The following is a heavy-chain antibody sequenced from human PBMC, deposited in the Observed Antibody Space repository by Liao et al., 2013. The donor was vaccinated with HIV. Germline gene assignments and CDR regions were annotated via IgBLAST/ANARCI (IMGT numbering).Heavy chain of an antibody. CDR3: ARGALAPRYYYYYYMDV. Sequence: QVQLQQWGAGLLKPSETLSLTCAVYGGSFSGYYWSWIRQPPGKGLEWIGEIDHSGSSNYNPSLKSRVTISVDTSKNQFSLKLSSVTAADTAVYYCARGALAPRYYYYYYMDVWGKGTTVTVSS. CDR1: GGSFSGYY. J-gene: IGHJ6*03. CDR2: IDHSGSS. V-gene: IGHV4-34*01.